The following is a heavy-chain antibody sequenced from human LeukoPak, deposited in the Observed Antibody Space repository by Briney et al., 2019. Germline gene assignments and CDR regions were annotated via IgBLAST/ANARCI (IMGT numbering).Heavy chain of an antibody. CDR1: GFAFDDYD. J-gene: IGHJ3*01. V-gene: IGHV3-9*01. CDR2: ISSDSVTL. Sequence: GRSLRLSCEASGFAFDDYDMPWVRQSPVKGLEWVSHISSDSVTLAYADSVQGRFIISRDNARNSLHLQMNSLGPDDTALYFCVKDFGNLAGRPDAFHVWGRGTMVTVSS. D-gene: IGHD6-6*01. CDR3: VKDFGNLAGRPDAFHV.